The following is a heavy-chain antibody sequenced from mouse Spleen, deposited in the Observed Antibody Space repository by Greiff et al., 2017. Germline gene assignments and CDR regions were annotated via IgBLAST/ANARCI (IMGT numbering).Heavy chain of an antibody. CDR3: ARNTLTGTYWYFDV. V-gene: IGHV2-9-1*01. CDR2: IWTGGGT. Sequence: VMLVESGPGLVAPSQSLSITCTVSGFSLTSYAISWVRQPPGKGLEWLGVIWTGGGTNYNSALKSRLSISKDNSKSQVFLKMNSLQTDDTARYYCARNTLTGTYWYFDVWGAGTTVTVSS. J-gene: IGHJ1*01. CDR1: GFSLTSYA. D-gene: IGHD4-1*01.